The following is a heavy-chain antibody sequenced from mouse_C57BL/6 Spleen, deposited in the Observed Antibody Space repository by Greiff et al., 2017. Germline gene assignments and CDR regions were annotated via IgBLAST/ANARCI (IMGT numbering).Heavy chain of an antibody. V-gene: IGHV5-4*03. CDR3: ARGEGFAY. CDR2: ISDGGSYT. J-gene: IGHJ3*01. Sequence: EVKLQESGGGLVKPGGSLKLSCAASGFTFSSYAMSWVRQTPEKRLEWVATISDGGSYTYYPDNVKGRFTISRDNAKNNLYLQMSHLKSEDTAMYYCARGEGFAYWGQGTLVTVSA. CDR1: GFTFSSYA.